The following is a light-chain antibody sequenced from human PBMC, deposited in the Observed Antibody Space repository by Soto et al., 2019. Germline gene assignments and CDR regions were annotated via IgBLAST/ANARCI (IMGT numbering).Light chain of an antibody. CDR3: SSYTSSSTSVV. CDR2: DVI. J-gene: IGLJ2*01. CDR1: SSDVGGYNY. V-gene: IGLV2-14*03. Sequence: QSALTQPASVSGSPGQSITISCTGTSSDVGGYNYVSWYQQHPGNAPKLMIYDVINRPSGVSNRFSGSKSGNSASLTISGLQAEDEADYYCSSYTSSSTSVVFGGGTKLTVL.